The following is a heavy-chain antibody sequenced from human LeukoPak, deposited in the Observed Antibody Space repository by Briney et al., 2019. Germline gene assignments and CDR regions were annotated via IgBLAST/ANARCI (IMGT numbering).Heavy chain of an antibody. CDR2: ISNGGGMT. J-gene: IGHJ6*02. CDR1: GLTFSAYA. D-gene: IGHD2-2*01. CDR3: ARDRGYCSSSISCYGGFMDV. V-gene: IGHV3-23*01. Sequence: GGSLRLSCAASGLTFSAYAMSWVRQAPGEGLEWVSTISNGGGMTYYADSVKGRFTISRDNSKNTLYLQMNSLRADDTAVYYCARDRGYCSSSISCYGGFMDVWGQGTTATVSS.